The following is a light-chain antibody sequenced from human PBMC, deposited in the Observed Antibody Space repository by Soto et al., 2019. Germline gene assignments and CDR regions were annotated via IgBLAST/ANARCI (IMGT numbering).Light chain of an antibody. CDR1: QSISNRY. J-gene: IGKJ5*01. CDR2: DAS. CDR3: QQRSNWIT. Sequence: IVLTQSPGTLSLSPWERATLSCRASQSISNRYLAWYHQKPGQAPRLLIYDASNRATGIPARFSGSGSGTDFTLTIRSLEPEDFAVYYCQQRSNWITFGQGTRLEIK. V-gene: IGKV3-11*01.